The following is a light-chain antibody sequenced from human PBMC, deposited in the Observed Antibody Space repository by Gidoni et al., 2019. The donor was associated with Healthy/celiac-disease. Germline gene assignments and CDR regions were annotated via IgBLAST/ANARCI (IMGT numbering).Light chain of an antibody. CDR1: QSLLHNNGYNY. V-gene: IGKV2-28*01. J-gene: IGKJ1*01. CDR3: MQALQTPPT. Sequence: IVMTQPPLSLPVTPGEPASISCRSSQSLLHNNGYNYLDWYLQKPGQSPQLLIDLGSNRASGVPDRFSGSGSGTDFTLKISRVEAEDVGVYYCMQALQTPPTFGQGTKVEIK. CDR2: LGS.